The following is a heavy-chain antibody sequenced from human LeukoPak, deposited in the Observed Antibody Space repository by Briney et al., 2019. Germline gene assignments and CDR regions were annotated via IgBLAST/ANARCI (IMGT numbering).Heavy chain of an antibody. D-gene: IGHD3-16*01. CDR3: AKAAMPLHGGSDY. V-gene: IGHV3-30*02. J-gene: IGHJ4*02. CDR1: GFTFSSYG. Sequence: GGSLRLSCAASGFTFSSYGMHWVRQAPGKGPEWVAFIRYDGSNKYYADSVKGRFTISRDNSKNTLYLQMNSLRAEDTAVYYCAKAAMPLHGGSDYWGQGTLVTVSS. CDR2: IRYDGSNK.